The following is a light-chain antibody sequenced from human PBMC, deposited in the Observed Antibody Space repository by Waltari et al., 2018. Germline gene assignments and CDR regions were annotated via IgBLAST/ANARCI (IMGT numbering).Light chain of an antibody. CDR3: SSWDHSLHAWV. V-gene: IGLV1-44*01. Sequence: QSILTQPPSVSGTPGQTGIRTCSGSMSNIGINFVNWYQQLPGTAPKLLIYNNNQRPSGVPDRFSDSKSGTSASLAISGLHSEDEADYDCSSWDHSLHAWVFGGGTKLTVL. CDR1: MSNIGINF. J-gene: IGLJ3*02. CDR2: NNN.